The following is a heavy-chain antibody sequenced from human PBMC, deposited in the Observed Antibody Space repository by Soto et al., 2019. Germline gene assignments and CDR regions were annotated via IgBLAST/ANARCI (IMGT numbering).Heavy chain of an antibody. CDR1: GDSVSSNSAA. V-gene: IGHV6-1*01. CDR2: TYYRSKWYN. CDR3: ARVDCSGGSCYSSWFHP. D-gene: IGHD2-15*01. Sequence: SQTLSLTCAISGDSVSSNSAAWNWIRQSPSRGLEWLGRTYYRSKWYNDYAVSVKSRITINPDTSKNQFSLQLNSVTPEDTAVYYCARVDCSGGSCYSSWFHPWGQGTLVTVSS. J-gene: IGHJ5*02.